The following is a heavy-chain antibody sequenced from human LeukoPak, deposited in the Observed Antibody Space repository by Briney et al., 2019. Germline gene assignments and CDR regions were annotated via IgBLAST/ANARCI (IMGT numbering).Heavy chain of an antibody. V-gene: IGHV3-21*01. J-gene: IGHJ4*02. CDR3: ARDRPTGASRLFVVQ. D-gene: IGHD3-3*01. Sequence: GGSLRLSCAASGFTFSSYSMTWVRQAPGKGLEWVSSMSSGGTYIYYVDSVRGRFTISRDNAKNSLYLIMNSLRAEDTAVYYCARDRPTGASRLFVVQWGQGTLVTVSS. CDR2: MSSGGTYI. CDR1: GFTFSSYS.